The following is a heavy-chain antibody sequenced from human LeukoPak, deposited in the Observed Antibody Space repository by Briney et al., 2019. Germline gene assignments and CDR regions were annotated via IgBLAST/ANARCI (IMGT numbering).Heavy chain of an antibody. CDR2: IYPNSGGT. D-gene: IGHD3-9*01. Sequence: GASVKVSCKASGYTFTGYYIHWVRQAPGQGLEWMGWIYPNSGGTNYAQKFQGRVTMTRDTSISTAYMELSRLRSDDTAVYYCARDLYDILTGYYLFVNYYGMDVWGQGTTVTVSS. CDR3: ARDLYDILTGYYLFVNYYGMDV. J-gene: IGHJ6*02. CDR1: GYTFTGYY. V-gene: IGHV1-2*02.